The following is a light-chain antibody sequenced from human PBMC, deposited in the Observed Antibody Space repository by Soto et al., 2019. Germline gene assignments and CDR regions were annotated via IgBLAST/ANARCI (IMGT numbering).Light chain of an antibody. V-gene: IGLV2-8*01. J-gene: IGLJ1*01. CDR1: SSDVGGYNY. CDR2: DVS. CDR3: RSHPATHIV. Sequence: QSVLTQPPSASGSPGQSVTISCTGTSSDVGGYNYVSWYQQHPGKAPKLMIYDVSSRPSGVPDRFSGSKSGNTASLTVSGLQAEDEADYYRRSHPATHIVFGTGTNVTVL.